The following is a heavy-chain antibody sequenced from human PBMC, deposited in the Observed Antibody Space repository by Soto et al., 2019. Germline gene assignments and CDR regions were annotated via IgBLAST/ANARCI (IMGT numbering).Heavy chain of an antibody. CDR2: IIPILGIA. CDR3: ARDTGPRKTEYFQH. CDR1: GGTFSSYT. Sequence: SVKVSCKASGGTFSSYTISWVRQAPGQGLEWMGRIIPILGIANYAQKFQGRVTITADKSTSTAYMELSSLRSEDTAVYYCARDTGPRKTEYFQHWGQGTLVTVSS. D-gene: IGHD4-4*01. J-gene: IGHJ1*01. V-gene: IGHV1-69*04.